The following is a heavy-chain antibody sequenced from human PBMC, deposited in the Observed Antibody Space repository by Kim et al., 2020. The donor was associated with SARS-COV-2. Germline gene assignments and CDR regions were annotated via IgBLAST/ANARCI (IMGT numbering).Heavy chain of an antibody. Sequence: SETLSLTCAVYGGSFSVYYWSWIRQPPGKGLEWIGEINHSGRPNYNPSPKSRVTISVDTSKNQFSLKLTSVTAADTAVYYCARRLANTSGWGSHYCDLWG. D-gene: IGHD3-10*01. CDR1: GGSFSVYY. J-gene: IGHJ2*01. CDR2: INHSGRP. V-gene: IGHV4-34*01. CDR3: ARRLANTSGWGSHYCDL.